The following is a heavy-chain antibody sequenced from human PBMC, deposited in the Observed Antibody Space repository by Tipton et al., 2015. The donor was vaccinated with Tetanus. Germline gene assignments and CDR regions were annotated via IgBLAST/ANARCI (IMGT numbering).Heavy chain of an antibody. Sequence: TLSLTCAVSGGSFSSFYWSWIRQPPGKGLEWIGEINHRGGTSYTPSLKSRVTISVDTSKNQFSLNMTSVTAADTAVYYCARGDYYGSGTYDVWGQGATVTVPS. D-gene: IGHD3-10*01. V-gene: IGHV4-34*01. CDR2: INHRGGT. CDR1: GGSFSSFY. CDR3: ARGDYYGSGTYDV. J-gene: IGHJ6*02.